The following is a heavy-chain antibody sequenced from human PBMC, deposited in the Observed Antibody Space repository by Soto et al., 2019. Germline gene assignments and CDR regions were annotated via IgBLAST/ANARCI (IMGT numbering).Heavy chain of an antibody. CDR3: ARDRGLSGYAFDI. D-gene: IGHD3-22*01. J-gene: IGHJ3*02. Sequence: GPDVKKPGASVKVSCKASGYIFTSYGISWVRQAPGQGLEWMGWISAYNGNTNYAQRLQGRVLMTTDTSASTAYMELRSLRSDDTAVYYCARDRGLSGYAFDIWGQGTMVTVSS. CDR1: GYIFTSYG. V-gene: IGHV1-18*01. CDR2: ISAYNGNT.